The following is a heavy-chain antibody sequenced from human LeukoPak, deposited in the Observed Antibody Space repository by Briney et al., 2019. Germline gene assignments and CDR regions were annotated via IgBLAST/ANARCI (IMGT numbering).Heavy chain of an antibody. Sequence: GGSPRLSCAASGFTFSSYVMHWVRQAPGKGLEWVAVISYDGSNKYYADSVKGRFTISRDNSKNTLYLQMNSLRPEDTSVYYCAKTGSGWYFDYWGQGTLVTVSS. D-gene: IGHD6-19*01. J-gene: IGHJ4*02. V-gene: IGHV3-30*18. CDR2: ISYDGSNK. CDR3: AKTGSGWYFDY. CDR1: GFTFSSYV.